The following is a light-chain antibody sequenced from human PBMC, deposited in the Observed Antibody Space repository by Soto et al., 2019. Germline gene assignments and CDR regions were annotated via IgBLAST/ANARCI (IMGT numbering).Light chain of an antibody. Sequence: DIQMTQSPSSRSASLGDGFTITCRASQSISRWLAWYQEKPGKAPKVLIYDASNLESGVPSRFSGSGSGTEFTLTISRLQPDDFATYYCQQYSSYWTFGQGTKVDIK. J-gene: IGKJ1*01. V-gene: IGKV1-5*01. CDR2: DAS. CDR3: QQYSSYWT. CDR1: QSISRW.